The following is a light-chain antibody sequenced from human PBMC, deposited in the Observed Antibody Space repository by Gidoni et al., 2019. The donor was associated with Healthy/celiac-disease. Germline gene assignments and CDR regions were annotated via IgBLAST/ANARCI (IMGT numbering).Light chain of an antibody. Sequence: EIVLTQSPATLSLSPGERATLSCRARQSVSSYLAWYQQHPGQAPRLLIYDASNRATGIPARFSGSGSGTDFTLTISSLEPEDFAVYYCQQRSNWPPSFGQGTKLEIK. CDR2: DAS. CDR1: QSVSSY. V-gene: IGKV3-11*01. CDR3: QQRSNWPPS. J-gene: IGKJ2*03.